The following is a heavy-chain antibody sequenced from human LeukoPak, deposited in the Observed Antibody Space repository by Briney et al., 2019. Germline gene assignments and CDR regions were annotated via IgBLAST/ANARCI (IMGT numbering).Heavy chain of an antibody. CDR3: AKSGWAAHVYYYYMDV. Sequence: GGSLRLSCAASGFTFSSYAMHWVRQAPGKGLEWVAVISYDGSNKYYADSVKGRFTISRDNSKNTLYLQMNSLRAEDTAVYYCAKSGWAAHVYYYYMDVWGKGTTVTVSS. D-gene: IGHD6-6*01. J-gene: IGHJ6*03. CDR1: GFTFSSYA. CDR2: ISYDGSNK. V-gene: IGHV3-30-3*02.